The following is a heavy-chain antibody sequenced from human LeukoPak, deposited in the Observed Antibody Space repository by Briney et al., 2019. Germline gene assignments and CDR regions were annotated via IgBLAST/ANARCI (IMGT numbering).Heavy chain of an antibody. J-gene: IGHJ4*02. V-gene: IGHV3-33*06. CDR3: AKAAKRYCSSTSCLCLVY. CDR1: GFTFSSYG. Sequence: GGSLRLSCAASGFTFSSYGMHWVRQAPGKGLEWVAVIWYDGSNKYYADSVKGRFTISRDNSKNTLYLQMNSLRAEDTAVYYCAKAAKRYCSSTSCLCLVYWGQGTLVTVSS. CDR2: IWYDGSNK. D-gene: IGHD2-2*01.